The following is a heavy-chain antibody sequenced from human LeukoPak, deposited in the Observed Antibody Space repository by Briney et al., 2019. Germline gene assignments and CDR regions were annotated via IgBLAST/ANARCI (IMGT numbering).Heavy chain of an antibody. V-gene: IGHV3-73*01. CDR2: IGSRANTYAT. D-gene: IGHD6-19*01. CDR1: GFTFSGSA. J-gene: IGHJ3*02. Sequence: PGGSLRLSCAASGFTFSGSAMHWVRQASGKGLEWVGRIGSRANTYATAYAASVKGRFTISRDDPKNRAYLQMNSLKTEDTAVYYCTRHSDSSGWYAGIDAFDIWGQGTMVIVSS. CDR3: TRHSDSSGWYAGIDAFDI.